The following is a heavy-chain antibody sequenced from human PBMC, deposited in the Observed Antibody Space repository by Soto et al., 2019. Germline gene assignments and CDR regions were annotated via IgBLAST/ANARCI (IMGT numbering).Heavy chain of an antibody. V-gene: IGHV4-34*01. CDR2: INHSGST. CDR3: ARRVVGYPIDY. J-gene: IGHJ4*02. D-gene: IGHD1-26*01. Sequence: SETLSLTCAVYGGSFSCYYWSWIRQPPGKGLEWIGEINHSGSTNYNPSLKSRVTISVDTSKNQFSLKLSSVTAADTAVYYCARRVVGYPIDYWGQGTLVTVSS. CDR1: GGSFSCYY.